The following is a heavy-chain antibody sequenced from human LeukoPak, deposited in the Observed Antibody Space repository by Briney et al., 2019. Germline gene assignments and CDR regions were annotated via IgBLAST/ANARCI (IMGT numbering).Heavy chain of an antibody. Sequence: GASVKVSCKASGYTFINYYIHWVRQAPGQGLEWMGIINPSGGSTSYAQKFRGRVTMTRDTSTSTVYMELSSLRSEDTAVYYCATSEKGPYYDTTSGAFDFWGQGTLVTVSS. CDR2: INPSGGST. J-gene: IGHJ4*02. CDR3: ATSEKGPYYDTTSGAFDF. D-gene: IGHD3-16*01. V-gene: IGHV1-46*01. CDR1: GYTFINYY.